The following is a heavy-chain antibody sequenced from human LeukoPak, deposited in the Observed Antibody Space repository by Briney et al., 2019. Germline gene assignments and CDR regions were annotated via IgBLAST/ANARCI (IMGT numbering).Heavy chain of an antibody. D-gene: IGHD6-13*01. J-gene: IGHJ5*02. CDR1: GYTFNSYG. CDR3: ARDKVIASAGTPNWFDP. Sequence: ASVKVSCKASGYTFNSYGISWVRQAPGQGLEWMGWISAYDGSTNYAQKFQGRVTMTTDTSTRTAYMELRSLSSDDTAVYYCARDKVIASAGTPNWFDPWGQGTQVTVS. CDR2: ISAYDGST. V-gene: IGHV1-18*01.